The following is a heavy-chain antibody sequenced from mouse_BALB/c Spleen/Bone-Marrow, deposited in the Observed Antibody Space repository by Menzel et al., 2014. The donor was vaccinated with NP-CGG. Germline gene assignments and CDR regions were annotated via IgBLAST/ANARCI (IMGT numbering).Heavy chain of an antibody. J-gene: IGHJ4*01. V-gene: IGHV3-1*02. Sequence: EVKLMESGPDLVKPSQSLSLTCTVTGYSITSGYSCHWIRQFPGNKLEWMGYIHFTGSTNYIPSLESRISITRDTSKNQFFLQLNSVTTEDTATYYCARWRGATDYALDYWGQGTSVTVSS. D-gene: IGHD3-1*01. CDR3: ARWRGATDYALDY. CDR1: GYSITSGYS. CDR2: IHFTGST.